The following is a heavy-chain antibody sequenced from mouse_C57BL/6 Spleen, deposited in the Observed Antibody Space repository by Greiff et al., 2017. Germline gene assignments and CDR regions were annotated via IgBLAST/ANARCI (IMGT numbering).Heavy chain of an antibody. CDR1: GYTFTSYW. V-gene: IGHV1-69*01. CDR2: IDPSDSYT. J-gene: IGHJ3*01. CDR3: ARGYDPRGWFAY. Sequence: QVQLQQPGAELVMPGASVKLSCKASGYTFTSYWMHWVKQRPGQGLEWIGEIDPSDSYTNYNQKFKGKSTLTVDKSSSTAYMQLSSLTSEDSAVYYCARGYDPRGWFAYWGQGTLVTVSA. D-gene: IGHD2-3*01.